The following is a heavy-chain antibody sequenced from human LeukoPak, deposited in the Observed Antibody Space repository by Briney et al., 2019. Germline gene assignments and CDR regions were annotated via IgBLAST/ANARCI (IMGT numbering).Heavy chain of an antibody. D-gene: IGHD6-13*01. V-gene: IGHV3-23*01. CDR3: AKDMSGAYSLHPKNYYYYYGMDV. J-gene: IGHJ6*02. CDR1: GFTFSSYA. Sequence: PGGSLRLSCAASGFTFSSYAMSWVRQAPGKGLEWVSAISGSGGSTYYADSVKGRFTISRDNSKNTLYLQMNSLRAEDTAVYYCAKDMSGAYSLHPKNYYYYYGMDVWGQGTTVTVSS. CDR2: ISGSGGST.